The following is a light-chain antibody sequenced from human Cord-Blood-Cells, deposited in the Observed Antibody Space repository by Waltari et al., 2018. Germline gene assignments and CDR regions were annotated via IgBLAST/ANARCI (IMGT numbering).Light chain of an antibody. J-gene: IGLJ1*01. CDR3: QAWDSSTV. Sequence: SYELTQPPSVSVSPGQTARITCSGDKLGDKYACWYQQKPGQSPVLVIYQDSKRPSGMPERFSGSNSGNTATLTISGTQAMDEADYYCQAWDSSTVFGTGTKVTVL. CDR2: QDS. CDR1: KLGDKY. V-gene: IGLV3-1*01.